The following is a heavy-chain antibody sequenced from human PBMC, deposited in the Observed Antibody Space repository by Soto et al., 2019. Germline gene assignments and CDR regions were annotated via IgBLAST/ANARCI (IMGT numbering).Heavy chain of an antibody. CDR2: IKEDGSES. D-gene: IGHD2-15*01. V-gene: IGHV3-7*04. J-gene: IGHJ1*01. Sequence: EVHLVESGGGLVQPGGSLRLSCAASGFTFSSHWMTWVRQAPGEGLEWAANIKEDGSESYYVDSVKGRFTISRDNDKYTVNGQVNSLRPDDTAMYYCLREQCSGGRCQGYFQDWGQGTLVTVS. CDR1: GFTFSSHW. CDR3: LREQCSGGRCQGYFQD.